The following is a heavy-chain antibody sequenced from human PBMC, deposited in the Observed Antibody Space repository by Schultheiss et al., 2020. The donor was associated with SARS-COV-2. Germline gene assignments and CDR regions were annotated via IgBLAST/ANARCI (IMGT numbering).Heavy chain of an antibody. V-gene: IGHV3-48*03. D-gene: IGHD3-3*01. J-gene: IGHJ4*02. Sequence: GGSLRLSCAASGFTFSSYEMNWVRQAPGKGLEWVSYISSSGSTIYYADSVKGRFTISRDNAKNSLYLQMNSLRAEDTAVYYCARDVIFGVVTRSEFDYWGQGTLVTVSS. CDR3: ARDVIFGVVTRSEFDY. CDR1: GFTFSSYE. CDR2: ISSSGSTI.